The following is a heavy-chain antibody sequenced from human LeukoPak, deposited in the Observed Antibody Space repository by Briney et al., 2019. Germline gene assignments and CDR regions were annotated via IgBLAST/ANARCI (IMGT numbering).Heavy chain of an antibody. J-gene: IGHJ4*02. D-gene: IGHD6-19*01. V-gene: IGHV3-23*01. CDR1: GFTFSSYA. CDR3: AKVDPIAVAGTLDY. CDR2: ISGSGGST. Sequence: SGGSLRLSCAASGFTFSSYAMSWVRQAPGKELEWVSAISGSGGSTYYADSVKGRFTISRDNSKNTLYLQMNSLRAEDTAVYYCAKVDPIAVAGTLDYWGQGTLVTVSS.